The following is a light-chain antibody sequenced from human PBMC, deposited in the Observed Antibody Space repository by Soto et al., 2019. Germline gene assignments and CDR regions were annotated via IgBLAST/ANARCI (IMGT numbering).Light chain of an antibody. CDR2: GAS. Sequence: EIAMTQSPATLSVAPGERVTLSCRSSQGVSRKLAWYQHKSGQAPRLLIFGASKRATGIPDRFSGSGSGRDFTLTISGLEPEDFAVYYCHQRSNGPPWTFGQGTKV. CDR3: HQRSNGPPWT. CDR1: QGVSRK. J-gene: IGKJ1*01. V-gene: IGKV3-11*02.